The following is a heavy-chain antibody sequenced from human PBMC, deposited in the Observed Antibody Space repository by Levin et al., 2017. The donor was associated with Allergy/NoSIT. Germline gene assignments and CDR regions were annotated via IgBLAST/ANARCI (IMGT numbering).Heavy chain of an antibody. J-gene: IGHJ4*02. CDR1: GFTFSSYW. V-gene: IGHV3-74*01. CDR3: ARGYSYGYRIDY. Sequence: EGSLRLSCAASGFTFSSYWMHWVRQAPGKGLVWVSRINSDGSSTSYADSVKGRFTISRDNAKNTLYLQMNSPRAEDTAVYYCARGYSYGYRIDYWGQGTLVTVSS. CDR2: INSDGSST. D-gene: IGHD5-18*01.